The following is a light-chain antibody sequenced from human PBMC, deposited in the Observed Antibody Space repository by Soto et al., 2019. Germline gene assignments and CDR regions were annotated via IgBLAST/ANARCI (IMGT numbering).Light chain of an antibody. J-gene: IGKJ1*01. CDR2: QAS. V-gene: IGKV1-5*03. CDR3: QHYKDFPWT. Sequence: DIQMTQSPSILTASVGDRVTITCRAIQTISNWLAWYQNKPGKAPKLLIYQASSLESGVPSRFSGSGSGTEFTLTISSLQADDFATYYCQHYKDFPWTFGQGTTVEI. CDR1: QTISNW.